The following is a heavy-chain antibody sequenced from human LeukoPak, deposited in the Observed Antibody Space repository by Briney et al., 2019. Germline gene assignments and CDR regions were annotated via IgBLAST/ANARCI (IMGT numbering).Heavy chain of an antibody. CDR3: ARGGRSGYPTDNWFGP. V-gene: IGHV4-30-4*01. CDR1: GGSISSGDYY. Sequence: PSQTLSLTCTVSGGSISSGDYYWSWIRQPPGKGLEWIGYIYYSGSTYYNPSLKSRVTISVDTSKNQFSLKLSSVTAADTAVYYCARGGRSGYPTDNWFGPWGQGTLVTVSS. J-gene: IGHJ5*02. D-gene: IGHD3-22*01. CDR2: IYYSGST.